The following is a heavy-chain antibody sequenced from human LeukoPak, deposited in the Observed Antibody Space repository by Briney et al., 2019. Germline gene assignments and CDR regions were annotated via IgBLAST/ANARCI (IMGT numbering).Heavy chain of an antibody. CDR1: GFTFSSYE. V-gene: IGHV3-48*03. D-gene: IGHD4-17*01. CDR3: ARAFYGDLDY. Sequence: PGRSLILSCAASGFTFSSYEINWVRQAPGKGLEWVSYISSGGSTVYYADSVKGRFTISRDNAKNSLYLQMSSLRAEDTAVYYCARAFYGDLDYWGQGTLVTVSS. J-gene: IGHJ4*02. CDR2: ISSGGSTV.